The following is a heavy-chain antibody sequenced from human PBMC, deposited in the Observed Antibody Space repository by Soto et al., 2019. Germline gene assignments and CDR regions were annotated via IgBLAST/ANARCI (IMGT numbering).Heavy chain of an antibody. J-gene: IGHJ6*02. CDR1: GFPFINAW. Sequence: PGGSQRLSCTASGFPFINAWMNWVRQATGKGLEWVGRIKSKTDGGTTDYAAPVKGRFTISRDDSKNTLYLQMNSLKTEDTAVYYCTTLGYPGVVITYYYYYGMDVWGQGTTVTAP. CDR2: IKSKTDGGTT. V-gene: IGHV3-15*07. CDR3: TTLGYPGVVITYYYYYGMDV. D-gene: IGHD3-3*01.